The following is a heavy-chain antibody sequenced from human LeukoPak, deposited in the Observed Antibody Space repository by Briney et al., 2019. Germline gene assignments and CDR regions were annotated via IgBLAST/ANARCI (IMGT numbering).Heavy chain of an antibody. J-gene: IGHJ6*03. CDR3: AREGVGVIIFGVTKNYYYYMDV. CDR1: GFPVSRTY. V-gene: IGHV3-53*01. CDR2: IRGRDNT. D-gene: IGHD3-3*02. Sequence: PGGSLRLSCAASGFPVSRTYMAWVRQAPGGGLEWVSSIRGRDNTYYADSVKGRFTMSRDTSKNTLDLQMDSLGADDTAVYYCAREGVGVIIFGVTKNYYYYMDVWGKGTTVTVS.